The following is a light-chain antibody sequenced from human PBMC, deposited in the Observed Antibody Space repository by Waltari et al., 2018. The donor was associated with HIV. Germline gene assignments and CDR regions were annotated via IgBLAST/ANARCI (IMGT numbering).Light chain of an antibody. Sequence: QSALTQPASVSGSPGQSITIPCPGCSSDVGSYNLVSWYQQHPGKAPKLMIYEGINRPSGISNRFSGSKSGNTASLTISGLQAEDEADYYCCSYAGSSNWVFGGGTKLTVL. CDR3: CSYAGSSNWV. J-gene: IGLJ3*02. CDR2: EGI. CDR1: SSDVGSYNL. V-gene: IGLV2-23*01.